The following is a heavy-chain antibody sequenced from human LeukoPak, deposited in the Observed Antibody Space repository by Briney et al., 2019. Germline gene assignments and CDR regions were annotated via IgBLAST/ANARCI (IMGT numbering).Heavy chain of an antibody. CDR1: GFTFRSYW. Sequence: GGSLRLSCAASGFTFRSYWMNWVRQTPGKGRVWVSHINSDGSITNYADSVKGRFTISRDNAKNTLYLQMNSLRAEDTAVYYCAKERSRRDGYNPPDYWGLGTLVTVSS. CDR3: AKERSRRDGYNPPDY. D-gene: IGHD5-24*01. V-gene: IGHV3-74*01. J-gene: IGHJ4*02. CDR2: INSDGSIT.